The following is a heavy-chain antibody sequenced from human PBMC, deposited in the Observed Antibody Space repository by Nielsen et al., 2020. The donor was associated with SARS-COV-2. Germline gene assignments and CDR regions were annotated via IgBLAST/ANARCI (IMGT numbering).Heavy chain of an antibody. CDR3: ARETGVAAPLDYFDY. J-gene: IGHJ4*02. V-gene: IGHV4-31*03. CDR1: GGSISSGGYY. CDR2: IYYSGST. Sequence: LRLSCTVSGGSISSGGYYWSWIRQHPGKGLEWIGYIYYSGSTYYNPSLKSRVTISVDTSKNQFSLKLSSVTAADTAVYYCARETGVAAPLDYFDYWGQGTLVTVSS. D-gene: IGHD6-6*01.